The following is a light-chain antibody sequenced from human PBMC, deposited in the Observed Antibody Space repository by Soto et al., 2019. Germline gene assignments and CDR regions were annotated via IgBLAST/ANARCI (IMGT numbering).Light chain of an antibody. J-gene: IGKJ2*01. CDR2: DSS. V-gene: IGKV1-39*01. CDR3: QQSFFIPRT. Sequence: DVRMTQSPSSLSASVGDRVTITCRASQNVRTYVNWYQHKPGEAPTLLIFDSSDLESGVPARFSGSGSGTDFTLTSSSLQSEDFATYYCQQSFFIPRTFGQGTKVEI. CDR1: QNVRTY.